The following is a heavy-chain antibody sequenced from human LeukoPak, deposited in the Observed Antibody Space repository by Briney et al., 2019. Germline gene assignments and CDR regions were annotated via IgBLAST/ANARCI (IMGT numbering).Heavy chain of an antibody. Sequence: ASVKVSCKVSGYTLTELSMHWVRQAPGQGLEWMGRINPNSGGTNYAQKFQGRVTMTRDTSISTAYMELSRLRSDDTAVYYCASGYYDSSGYYAWGQGTLVTVSS. CDR1: GYTLTELS. D-gene: IGHD3-22*01. J-gene: IGHJ4*02. CDR2: INPNSGGT. CDR3: ASGYYDSSGYYA. V-gene: IGHV1-2*06.